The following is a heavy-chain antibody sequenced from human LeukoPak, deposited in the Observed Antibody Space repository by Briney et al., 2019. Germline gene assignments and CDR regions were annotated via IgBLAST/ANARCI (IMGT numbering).Heavy chain of an antibody. V-gene: IGHV1-69*04. CDR1: GGTFSSYA. J-gene: IGHJ5*02. D-gene: IGHD2-2*01. CDR3: ARDFADCSSTSCSNWFDP. Sequence: SVKVSCKASGGTFSSYAISWVRQGPGQGLEWMGRIIPILGIANYAQKFQGRVTITADKSTSTAYMGLSSLRSEDTAVYYCARDFADCSSTSCSNWFDPWRQGTLVTVSS. CDR2: IIPILGIA.